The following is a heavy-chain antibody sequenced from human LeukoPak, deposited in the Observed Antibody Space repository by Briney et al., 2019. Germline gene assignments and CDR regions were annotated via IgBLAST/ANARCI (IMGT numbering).Heavy chain of an antibody. CDR3: ARGGERANFYGLGSSPNWFDP. CDR1: GYTFTSYD. J-gene: IGHJ5*02. V-gene: IGHV1-8*01. CDR2: MNPNSGNT. D-gene: IGHD3-10*01. Sequence: ASVKVSCKASGYTFTSYDINWVRQATGQGLEWMGWMNPNSGNTGYAQKFQGRVTMTRNTSISTAYMELSGLRSDDTAVYYCARGGERANFYGLGSSPNWFDPWGQGTLVTVSS.